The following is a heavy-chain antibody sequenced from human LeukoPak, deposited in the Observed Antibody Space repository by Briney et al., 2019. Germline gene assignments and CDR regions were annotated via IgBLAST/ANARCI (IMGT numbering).Heavy chain of an antibody. D-gene: IGHD3-16*02. J-gene: IGHJ4*02. Sequence: SETLSLTGTVSGGSISSGSYYWSWIRQPAGKGLEGIGRIYTSGSTNYNPSLKSRVTISVDTSKNQFSLKLSSVTAADTAVYYCARFMITFGGVIDGFDYWGQGTLVTVSS. CDR2: IYTSGST. V-gene: IGHV4-61*02. CDR3: ARFMITFGGVIDGFDY. CDR1: GGSISSGSYY.